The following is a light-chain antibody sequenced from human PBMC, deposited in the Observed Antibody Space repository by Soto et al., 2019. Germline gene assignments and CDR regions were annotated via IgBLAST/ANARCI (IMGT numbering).Light chain of an antibody. CDR3: SSYTNTTTLEV. Sequence: QSVLTQPASVSGSPGQSITISCAGTSSDVGGYNYVSWYRQHPGKAPNLLLYEVSNRPSWVSDRFSGSKSANTASLTISGLQAEDEANYYCSSYTNTTTLEVFGPGTQLTVL. J-gene: IGLJ1*01. V-gene: IGLV2-14*01. CDR1: SSDVGGYNY. CDR2: EVS.